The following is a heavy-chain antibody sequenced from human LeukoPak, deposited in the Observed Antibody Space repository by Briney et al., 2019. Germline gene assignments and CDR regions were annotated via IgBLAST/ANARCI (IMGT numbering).Heavy chain of an antibody. CDR2: INSNGEGV. J-gene: IGHJ3*01. D-gene: IGHD2-8*01. CDR1: PYTFSSYN. CDR3: ATDHFTNSVPF. V-gene: IGHV3-48*04. Sequence: PGGSLRLSCVGSPYTFSSYNRNWFRQAPGKGLEWLSYINSNGEGVYYADSVKGRFTISRDNAKNSLYLLMNSLTVEDTALYYCATDHFTNSVPFWGQGTVVTVSS.